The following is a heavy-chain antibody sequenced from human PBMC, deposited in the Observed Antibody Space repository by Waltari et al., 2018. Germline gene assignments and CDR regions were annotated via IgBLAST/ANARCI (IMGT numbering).Heavy chain of an antibody. CDR1: GFSLSTSGVG. D-gene: IGHD6-13*01. CDR2: IYWNDDK. V-gene: IGHV2-5*01. J-gene: IGHJ4*02. CDR3: AHASYSSRALDY. Sequence: QITLKESGPTLVKPTQTLTLTCTLSGFSLSTSGVGVGWIRQPPGKALEWLALIYWNDDKRYSPSLKSRLTITKDTSKNQVVLTMTNMDPVDTATYYCAHASYSSRALDYWGQGTLVTVSS.